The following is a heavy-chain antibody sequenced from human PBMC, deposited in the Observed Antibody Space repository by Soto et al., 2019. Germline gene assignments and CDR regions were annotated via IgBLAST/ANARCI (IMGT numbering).Heavy chain of an antibody. V-gene: IGHV1-69*02. J-gene: IGHJ6*02. D-gene: IGHD3-10*01. CDR3: ARGSGRLRYYYYYGMDV. CDR1: GGTFSSYT. CDR2: IIPILGIA. Sequence: ASVKVSCKASGGTFSSYTISWVRQAPGQGLEWMGRIIPILGIANYAQKFQGRVTITADKSTSTAYMELSSLRSEDTAVYYCARGSGRLRYYYYYGMDVWGQGTTVTVSS.